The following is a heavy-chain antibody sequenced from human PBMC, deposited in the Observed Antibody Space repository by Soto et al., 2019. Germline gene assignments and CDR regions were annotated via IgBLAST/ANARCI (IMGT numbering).Heavy chain of an antibody. CDR1: VYYLTSDL. V-gene: IGHV5-10-1*01. J-gene: IGHJ5*02. D-gene: IGHD2-2*01. CDR3: REVIPAANP. CDR2: IDPSGAYT. Sequence: KISSAACVYYLTSDLLCWVRQMPGKGLEWMGGIDPSGAYTNYSPSFQGHVTLSADKYISHAYLQWRSLKASATAMNYCREVIPAANPCGRGTVVTVFS.